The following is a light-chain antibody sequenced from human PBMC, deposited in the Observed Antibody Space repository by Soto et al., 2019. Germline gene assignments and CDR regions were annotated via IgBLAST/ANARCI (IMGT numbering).Light chain of an antibody. CDR1: QRISRN. Sequence: EIVMTQSPATLSVSPGESATLSCRASQRISRNLAWYQQKPGQAPRLLIYDASTRATAIPARFSGSGSETEFTLTISSLQSEDFAVYYCQQYNKWPLITFGQGTRLEIK. J-gene: IGKJ5*01. V-gene: IGKV3-15*01. CDR2: DAS. CDR3: QQYNKWPLIT.